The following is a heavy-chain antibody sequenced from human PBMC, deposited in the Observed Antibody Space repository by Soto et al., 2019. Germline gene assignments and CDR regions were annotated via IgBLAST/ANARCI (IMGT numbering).Heavy chain of an antibody. D-gene: IGHD3-10*01. J-gene: IGHJ6*02. Sequence: SETLSLTCAVYGGSFSGYYWSWIRQPPGKGLEWIGEINHSGSTNYNPSLKSRVTISVDTSKNQFSLKLSSVTAADTAVYYCARHPLLWFGELLSLGHYYYRMEVWGQGTTVT. V-gene: IGHV4-34*01. CDR3: ARHPLLWFGELLSLGHYYYRMEV. CDR1: GGSFSGYY. CDR2: INHSGST.